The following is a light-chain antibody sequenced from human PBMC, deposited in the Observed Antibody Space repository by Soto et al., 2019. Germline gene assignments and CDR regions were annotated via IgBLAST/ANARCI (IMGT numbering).Light chain of an antibody. V-gene: IGKV3-20*01. Sequence: ELVLTQSPGTLSLSPGERATLSCRASQSFSGSYLAWYQQKPGQAPRLLIYGASSRATGIPDRFSGSESGTDFTLTISRLEPEDFAVYYCQHYGTSPLFTFGPGTKVDIK. CDR2: GAS. J-gene: IGKJ3*01. CDR1: QSFSGSY. CDR3: QHYGTSPLFT.